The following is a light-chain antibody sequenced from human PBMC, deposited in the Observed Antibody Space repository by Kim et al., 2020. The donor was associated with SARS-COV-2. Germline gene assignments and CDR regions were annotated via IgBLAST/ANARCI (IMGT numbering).Light chain of an antibody. V-gene: IGKV3-15*01. CDR1: QSVSSN. CDR2: GAS. CDR3: QQYNNWPPWT. J-gene: IGKJ1*01. Sequence: SPGERATLSCRASQSVSSNLAWYQQKPGQDPRLLIYGASTRATGIPARFSVSGSGTEFTLTISSLQSEDFAVYYCQQYNNWPPWTFGQGTKVDIK.